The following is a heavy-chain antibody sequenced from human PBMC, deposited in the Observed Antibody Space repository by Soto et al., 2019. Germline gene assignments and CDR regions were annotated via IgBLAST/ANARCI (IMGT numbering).Heavy chain of an antibody. Sequence: GGSLRLSCAASGFTFSGYSMNWVRQAPGKGLEWVASISTRSDIYYADSVKGRFTISRDNAKNSVSLQMNSLRAEDTAVYYCAREETAWPLAYGLDVWGQGTTVTVSS. V-gene: IGHV3-21*01. D-gene: IGHD2-21*02. CDR2: ISTRSDI. CDR1: GFTFSGYS. CDR3: AREETAWPLAYGLDV. J-gene: IGHJ6*02.